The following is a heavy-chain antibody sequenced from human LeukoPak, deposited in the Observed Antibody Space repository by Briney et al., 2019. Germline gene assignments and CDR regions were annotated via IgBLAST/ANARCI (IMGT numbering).Heavy chain of an antibody. V-gene: IGHV3-30*02. CDR1: GFTFSSSG. CDR2: IRSDGTNK. Sequence: GGSLRLSCAASGFTFSSSGMNWVRQSPGKGLEWVAFIRSDGTNKYYADSVKGRFTISRDNYKNTLYLQMNTLRSEDTAVYYCAKAPKRGSWYFDYWGQGTLVTVSS. CDR3: AKAPKRGSWYFDY. J-gene: IGHJ4*02. D-gene: IGHD6-13*01.